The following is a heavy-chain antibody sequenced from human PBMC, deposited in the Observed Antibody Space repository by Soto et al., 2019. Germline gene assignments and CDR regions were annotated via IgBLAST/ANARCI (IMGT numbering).Heavy chain of an antibody. D-gene: IGHD4-17*01. CDR1: GGTFSTYG. Sequence: ASVKVSCKASGGTFSTYGMNWVRLAPGQGLEWMGGIIPKFGATNYAQKFQGRVTITADEFTNTAYMELNYLRSEDTAVYFCARELDPYYGGNSLSLDYWGQGTLVTVSS. J-gene: IGHJ4*02. V-gene: IGHV1-69*13. CDR3: ARELDPYYGGNSLSLDY. CDR2: IIPKFGAT.